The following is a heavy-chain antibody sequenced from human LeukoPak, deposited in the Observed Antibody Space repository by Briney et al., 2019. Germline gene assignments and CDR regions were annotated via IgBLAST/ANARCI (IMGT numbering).Heavy chain of an antibody. CDR1: GGSFSGYY. Sequence: SETLPLTCAVYGGSFSGYYWSWIRQPPGKGLEWIGYIYYSGSTNYNPSLKSRVTISVDTSKNQFSLKLSSVTAADTAVYYCARGPNYDFWSGYYTGLGHYYYYGMDVWGQGTTVTVSS. V-gene: IGHV4-59*01. CDR3: ARGPNYDFWSGYYTGLGHYYYYGMDV. CDR2: IYYSGST. J-gene: IGHJ6*02. D-gene: IGHD3-3*01.